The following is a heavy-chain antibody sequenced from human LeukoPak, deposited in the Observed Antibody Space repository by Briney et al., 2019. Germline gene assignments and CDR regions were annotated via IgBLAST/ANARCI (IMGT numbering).Heavy chain of an antibody. V-gene: IGHV1-18*01. D-gene: IGHD6-13*01. CDR2: ISAYNGNT. CDR1: GYTFTSYG. CDR3: ARDRGAAAGNCWFDP. J-gene: IGHJ5*02. Sequence: ASVKVSCKASGYTFTSYGINWVRQAPGQGLEWMGWISAYNGNTNYAQKLQGRVTMTTDTSTSTAYMELRSLRSDDTAVYYCARDRGAAAGNCWFDPWGQGTLVTVSS.